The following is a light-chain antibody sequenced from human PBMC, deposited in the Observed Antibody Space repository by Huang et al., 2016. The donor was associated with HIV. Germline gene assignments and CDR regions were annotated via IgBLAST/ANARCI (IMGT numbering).Light chain of an antibody. CDR2: AAS. CDR1: QDIGTS. V-gene: IGKV1-13*02. J-gene: IGKJ5*01. Sequence: AVQLTQSPSSLSASVGDTVIISCRASQDIGTSLAWYQQRTGRAPQLLISAASTLQTGVPSLFSGDSAGTYFTLFITNLQPEDFATYYCQQLHTYPITFGQGTRLDMK. CDR3: QQLHTYPIT.